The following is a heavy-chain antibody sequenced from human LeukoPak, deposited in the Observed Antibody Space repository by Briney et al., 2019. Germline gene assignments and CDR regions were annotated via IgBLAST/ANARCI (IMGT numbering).Heavy chain of an antibody. CDR2: IYYSGST. J-gene: IGHJ5*02. CDR3: ARLGGIAVVDDDP. Sequence: SETLSLTCTVSGGSISSSSYYWGWIRQPPGKGLEWIGSIYYSGSTYYNPSLKSRVTISVDTSKNQFSLKLSSVTAADTAVYYCARLGGIAVVDDDPWGQGTLVTVSS. V-gene: IGHV4-39*01. D-gene: IGHD6-19*01. CDR1: GGSISSSSYY.